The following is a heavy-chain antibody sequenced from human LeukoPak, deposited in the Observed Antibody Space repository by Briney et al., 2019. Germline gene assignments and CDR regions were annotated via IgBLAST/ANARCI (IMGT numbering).Heavy chain of an antibody. Sequence: GGSLRLSCAASGFTFSSYGMHWVRQAPGKGLEWVAVISYDGSNKYYADSVKGRFTISRDNSKNTLFLQMNSLRAEDTAVYYCAKRDYYESSGYSPLFDYWGQGTLVTVSS. CDR2: ISYDGSNK. J-gene: IGHJ4*02. D-gene: IGHD3-22*01. V-gene: IGHV3-30*18. CDR1: GFTFSSYG. CDR3: AKRDYYESSGYSPLFDY.